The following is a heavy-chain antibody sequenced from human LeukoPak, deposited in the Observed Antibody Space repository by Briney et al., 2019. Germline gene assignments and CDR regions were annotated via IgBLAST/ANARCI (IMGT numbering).Heavy chain of an antibody. V-gene: IGHV3-23*01. J-gene: IGHJ6*03. CDR1: RFTFSSYA. CDR2: ISGSGGTT. D-gene: IGHD1-26*01. CDR3: TKSPGQGIVGSSPAYNYYMDV. Sequence: GGSLRLSCAAPRFTFSSYAMSWVRQAPGKGLEWVSSISGSGGTTYYADSVRGRFTISRDNSKNTLYLQMNSLRAEDTAVYYCTKSPGQGIVGSSPAYNYYMDVWGKGTTVTVSS.